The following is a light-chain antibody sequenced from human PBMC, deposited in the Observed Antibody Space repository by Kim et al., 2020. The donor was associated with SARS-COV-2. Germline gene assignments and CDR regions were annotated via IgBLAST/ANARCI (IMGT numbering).Light chain of an antibody. Sequence: GQWVTTACTGSTSKVGRHFINWYQKRPGTAPKVFIYNVTQRPSGVPDRFSGSRSGTSASLAISGLQSEDEADYYCATWDVTLNGWVFGGGTQLTVL. V-gene: IGLV1-44*01. CDR2: NVT. CDR3: ATWDVTLNGWV. J-gene: IGLJ3*02. CDR1: TSKVGRHF.